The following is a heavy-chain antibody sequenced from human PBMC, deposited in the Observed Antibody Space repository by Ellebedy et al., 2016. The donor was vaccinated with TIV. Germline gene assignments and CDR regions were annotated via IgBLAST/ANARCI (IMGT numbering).Heavy chain of an antibody. CDR3: ARDLGSTSWYGDAFDV. CDR1: GYTFTKFP. CDR2: TNADTGDT. V-gene: IGHV1-3*01. Sequence: AASVKVSCKASGYTFTKFPMHWLRQAPGQRLEWMGWTNADTGDTKYSQKCQGRVTFLRDTSASTAYMELSSLRSEDTAIYYCARDLGSTSWYGDAFDVWGQGTMVTVSS. J-gene: IGHJ3*01. D-gene: IGHD6-13*01.